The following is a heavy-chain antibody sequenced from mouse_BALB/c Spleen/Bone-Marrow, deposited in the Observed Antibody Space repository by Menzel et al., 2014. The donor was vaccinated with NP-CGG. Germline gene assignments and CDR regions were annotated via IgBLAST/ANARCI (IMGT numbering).Heavy chain of an antibody. Sequence: VQLQQSGAELVKPGASVKLSCTASGFNIKDTYMHWVKQRPEQGLEWIGRIDRANGNTKYDPKFQGKATITADTSSNTAYLQLSSLTSEGTAVYYCARPIFLWGQGTSVTVSS. CDR2: IDRANGNT. V-gene: IGHV14-3*02. J-gene: IGHJ4*01. CDR3: ARPIFL. CDR1: GFNIKDTY.